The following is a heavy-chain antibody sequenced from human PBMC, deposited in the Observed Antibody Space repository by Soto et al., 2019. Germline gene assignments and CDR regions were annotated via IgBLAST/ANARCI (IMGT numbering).Heavy chain of an antibody. Sequence: GGSLRLSCAASGFTFSSYAMSWVRQAPGKGLEWVSAISGSGGSTYYADSVKGRFTISRDNSKNTLYLQMNSLRAEDTAVYYCAKDKGVRGVISDSEYLDYYYGMDVWGQGTTVTVSS. D-gene: IGHD3-10*01. CDR3: AKDKGVRGVISDSEYLDYYYGMDV. J-gene: IGHJ6*02. CDR1: GFTFSSYA. CDR2: ISGSGGST. V-gene: IGHV3-23*01.